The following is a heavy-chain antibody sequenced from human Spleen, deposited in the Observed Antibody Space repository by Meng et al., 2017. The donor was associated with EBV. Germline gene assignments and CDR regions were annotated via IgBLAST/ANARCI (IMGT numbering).Heavy chain of an antibody. CDR2: VNGGNGDT. CDR3: VRLGGHSPSDY. V-gene: IGHV1-3*01. J-gene: IGHJ4*02. Sequence: QVQAVQAGAGVNKPGASVKVSCRASGYTFSSYATHWVRQAPGQRLEWMGWVNGGNGDTKYSQKFQGRVTFTRDTSASTAYMELSSLRSEDTAVYFCVRLGGHSPSDYWGQGTLVTVSS. CDR1: GYTFSSYA. D-gene: IGHD2-21*01.